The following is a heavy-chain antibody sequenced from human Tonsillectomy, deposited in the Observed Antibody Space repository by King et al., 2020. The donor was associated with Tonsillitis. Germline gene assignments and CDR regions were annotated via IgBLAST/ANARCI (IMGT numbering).Heavy chain of an antibody. CDR3: ARDEEYYYALYGMDV. V-gene: IGHV3-7*03. CDR1: GFTFSSYW. D-gene: IGHD3-10*01. Sequence: VQLVESGGGLVQPGGSLRLSCAASGFTFSSYWMNWVRQAPGKGLEWVANIKQDGSEKYYVDYVKGRFTISRDNAKNSLYLQMNSLRAEDTAVYYCARDEEYYYALYGMDVWGQGTTVTVSS. CDR2: IKQDGSEK. J-gene: IGHJ6*02.